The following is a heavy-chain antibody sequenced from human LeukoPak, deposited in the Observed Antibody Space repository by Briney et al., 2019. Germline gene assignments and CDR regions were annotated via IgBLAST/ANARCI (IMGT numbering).Heavy chain of an antibody. D-gene: IGHD6-19*01. CDR3: ARSISSTGWYKFDP. CDR2: MNANNGNT. J-gene: IGHJ5*02. CDR1: GYTFTTYD. Sequence: ASVKVSCKASGYTFTTYDINWVRQATGQGLEWMGWMNANNGNTNYAQKFQGRVTMTRNTSMSTAYMELRSLRSDDTAVYYCARSISSTGWYKFDPWGPGTIVTVST. V-gene: IGHV1-8*01.